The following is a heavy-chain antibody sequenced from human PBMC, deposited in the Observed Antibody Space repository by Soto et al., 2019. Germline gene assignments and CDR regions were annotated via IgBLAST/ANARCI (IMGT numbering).Heavy chain of an antibody. Sequence: QVQLVESGGGVVQPGRSLRLSCAASGFTFSSYGMHWVRQAPGKGLEWVAVISYDGSNKYYADSVKGRFTISRDNSKNTLYLQMNSLRAEDTAMYYCAKDLAGSGSYSSGMDVWGQGTTVTVSS. CDR3: AKDLAGSGSYSSGMDV. CDR2: ISYDGSNK. D-gene: IGHD3-10*01. J-gene: IGHJ6*02. CDR1: GFTFSSYG. V-gene: IGHV3-30*18.